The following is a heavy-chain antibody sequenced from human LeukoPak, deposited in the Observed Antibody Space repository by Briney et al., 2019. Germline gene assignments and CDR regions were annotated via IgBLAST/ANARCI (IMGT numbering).Heavy chain of an antibody. Sequence: GGSLRLSCAASGFTFSRYWMNWVRQAPGRGLEWLANINEDGSVRYYVDSLEGRFTVSRDNAENSLFLQMNSLRRDDAAVYSCVRGLRTAAGPDLWGQGTLVTVSS. D-gene: IGHD6-13*01. V-gene: IGHV3-7*04. J-gene: IGHJ5*02. CDR1: GFTFSRYW. CDR2: INEDGSVR. CDR3: VRGLRTAAGPDL.